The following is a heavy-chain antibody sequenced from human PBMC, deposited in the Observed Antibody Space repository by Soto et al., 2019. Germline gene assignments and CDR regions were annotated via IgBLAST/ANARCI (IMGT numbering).Heavy chain of an antibody. CDR2: IYYSGST. CDR3: ARRLTYYYDN. CDR1: GGSISSYY. D-gene: IGHD5-12*01. J-gene: IGHJ4*02. V-gene: IGHV4-59*01. Sequence: LSLTCTVSGGSISSYYWSWIRQPPGKGPEWIGYIYYSGSTNLNPSLKSRVTISVDTSKNQFSLNLRSVTAADTAVYYCARRLTYYYDNWGQGIVVTVSS.